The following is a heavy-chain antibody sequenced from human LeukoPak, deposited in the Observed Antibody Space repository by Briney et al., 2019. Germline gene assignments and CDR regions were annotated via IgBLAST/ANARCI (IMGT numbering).Heavy chain of an antibody. CDR3: ARGGYYGSGNDFRFDP. Sequence: SETLSLTCTVSGGSISGYYWSWIRQPPGKGLEWIGYIYYSGSTNYKPSLKSRVTISVDTSKNQFSLKLSSVTAADTAVYYCARGGYYGSGNDFRFDPWGQGTLVTVSS. V-gene: IGHV4-59*01. CDR1: GGSISGYY. CDR2: IYYSGST. J-gene: IGHJ5*02. D-gene: IGHD3-10*01.